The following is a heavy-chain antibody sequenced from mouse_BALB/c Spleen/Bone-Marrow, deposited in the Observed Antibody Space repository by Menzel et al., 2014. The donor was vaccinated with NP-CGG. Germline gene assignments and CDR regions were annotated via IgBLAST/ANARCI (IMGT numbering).Heavy chain of an antibody. V-gene: IGHV7-3*02. CDR1: GFTFTDYY. J-gene: IGHJ2*01. D-gene: IGHD1-1*02. CDR2: IRNKANGYTT. CDR3: ARDKGGILFDY. Sequence: EVKLMESGGGLVQPGGSLRLSCATSGFTFTDYYMNWVRQSPGKALEWLGFIRNKANGYTTEYSASVKGRFTISRDNSQSILYLQMNTLRAEDSATYYCARDKGGILFDYWGQGTTLTVSS.